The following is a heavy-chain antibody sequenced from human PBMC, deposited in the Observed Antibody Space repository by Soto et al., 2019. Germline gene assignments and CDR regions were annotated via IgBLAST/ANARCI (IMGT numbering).Heavy chain of an antibody. V-gene: IGHV1-18*01. Sequence: ASVKVSCKASGYTFVSHGIGWVRQAPGQGLEWVGWISAYNGNTNYAQKLQGRVTMTTDTSTSTAYMELRSLRSDDTAVYYCARRVAAAGTSWFDPWGQGTLVTVSS. J-gene: IGHJ5*02. D-gene: IGHD6-13*01. CDR2: ISAYNGNT. CDR3: ARRVAAAGTSWFDP. CDR1: GYTFVSHG.